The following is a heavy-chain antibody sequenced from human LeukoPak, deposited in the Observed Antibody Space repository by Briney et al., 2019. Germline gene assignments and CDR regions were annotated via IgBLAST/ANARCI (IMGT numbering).Heavy chain of an antibody. CDR1: GYRFTGYN. Sequence: ASVKVSCKASGYRFTGYNIDWVRQAPGQRPEWMGRINAENGDTKYSQKFQGRVTITRDTFASTSYMELSSLRSEDTAVYYCARDQYDVIDSWGQGTLVTVSS. CDR3: ARDQYDVIDS. J-gene: IGHJ4*02. CDR2: INAENGDT. D-gene: IGHD2-8*01. V-gene: IGHV1-3*01.